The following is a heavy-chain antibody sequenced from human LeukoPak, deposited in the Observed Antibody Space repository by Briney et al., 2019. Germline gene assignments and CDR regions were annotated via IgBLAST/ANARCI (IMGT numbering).Heavy chain of an antibody. CDR1: GFTFSSYA. CDR2: ISYDGNNK. V-gene: IGHV3-30-3*01. D-gene: IGHD3-22*01. CDR3: ARTRDYYDSSGYNY. Sequence: GGSLRLSCAASGFTFSSYAMHWVRQAPGKGLEGVAAISYDGNNKYYADSVKGRFTISRDNSKNTLYLQMNSLRAEDTAVYYCARTRDYYDSSGYNYWGQGTLVTVSS. J-gene: IGHJ4*02.